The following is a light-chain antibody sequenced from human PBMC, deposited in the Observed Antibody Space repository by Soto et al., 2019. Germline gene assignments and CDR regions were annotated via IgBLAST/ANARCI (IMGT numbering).Light chain of an antibody. CDR3: QSYNGY. Sequence: DIQMTQSPSTLSASVGDRITITCRASQSINTWLAWFQQKPGKAPKLLMYDASSLASGVPSRCSGSGSGTDFPLTISSLQPTDFATYYCQSYNGYFGQGTQLEI. CDR1: QSINTW. CDR2: DAS. V-gene: IGKV1-5*01. J-gene: IGKJ2*01.